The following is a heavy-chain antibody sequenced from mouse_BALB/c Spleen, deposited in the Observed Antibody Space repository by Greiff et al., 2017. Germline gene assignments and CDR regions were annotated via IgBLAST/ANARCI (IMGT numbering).Heavy chain of an antibody. Sequence: VQLQQSGAELVKPGASVKLSCTASGFNIKDTYMHWVKQRPEQGLEWIGRIDPANGNTKYDPKFQGKATITADTSSNTAYLQLSSLTSEDTAVYYCARILTTGVDAYRGQGTLLTVSS. CDR2: IDPANGNT. CDR1: GFNIKDTY. V-gene: IGHV14-3*02. J-gene: IGHJ2*01. D-gene: IGHD1-1*01. CDR3: ARILTTGVDAY.